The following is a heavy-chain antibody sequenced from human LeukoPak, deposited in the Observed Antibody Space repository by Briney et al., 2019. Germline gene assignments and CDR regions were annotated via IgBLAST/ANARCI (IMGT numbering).Heavy chain of an antibody. CDR2: ISGSGGST. J-gene: IGHJ4*02. Sequence: GGSLRLSCAASEFNFDDYSLSWVRQAPGKGLEWVSAISGSGGSTYYADSVKGRFTISRDNSKNTLYLQMNSLRAEDTAVYYCAKVPYEYYFDYWGQGTLVTVSS. CDR3: AKVPYEYYFDY. CDR1: EFNFDDYS. V-gene: IGHV3-23*01. D-gene: IGHD5-12*01.